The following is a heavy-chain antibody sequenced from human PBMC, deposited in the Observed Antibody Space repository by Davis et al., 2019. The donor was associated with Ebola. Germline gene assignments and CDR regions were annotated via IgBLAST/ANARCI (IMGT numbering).Heavy chain of an antibody. CDR1: GFTFSAYT. D-gene: IGHD1-7*01. CDR3: AKGTNWAFDS. Sequence: PGGSLRLSCAASGFTFSAYTMTWVRQAPGKGLEWVSDISSSSYAIYYADSVKGRFTISRDNAKNSLYLQMNSLRDDDTAVYYCAKGTNWAFDSWGQGTLVTVSP. J-gene: IGHJ4*02. V-gene: IGHV3-48*02. CDR2: ISSSSYAI.